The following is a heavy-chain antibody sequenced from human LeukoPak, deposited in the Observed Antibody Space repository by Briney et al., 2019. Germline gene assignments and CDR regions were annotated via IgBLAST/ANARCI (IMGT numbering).Heavy chain of an antibody. CDR1: GFTFSSYA. J-gene: IGHJ4*02. V-gene: IGHV3-30-3*01. Sequence: PGGSLRLSCAASGFTFSSYAMHWVRQAPGKGLEWVAVISYDGSNKYYAHSVKGRFTISRDNSKNTLYLQMNSLRAEDTAVYYCARLYGGNGYWGQGTLVTVSS. CDR3: ARLYGGNGY. D-gene: IGHD4-23*01. CDR2: ISYDGSNK.